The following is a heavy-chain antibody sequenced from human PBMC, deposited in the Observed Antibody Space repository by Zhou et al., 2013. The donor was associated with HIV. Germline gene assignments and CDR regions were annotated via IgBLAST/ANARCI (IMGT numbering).Heavy chain of an antibody. D-gene: IGHD3-3*01. V-gene: IGHV1-69*05. CDR2: IIPIFGTA. Sequence: QVQLVQSGAEVKKPGSSVKVSCKASGGTFSSYAISWVRQAPGQGLEWMGGIIPIFGTANYAQKFQGRVTITTDESTSTAYMELSSLRSEDTAVYYCARDFYDFWSGHGPYNWFDPLGPGNPGHRLL. CDR1: GGTFSSYA. J-gene: IGHJ5*02. CDR3: ARDFYDFWSGHGPYNWFDP.